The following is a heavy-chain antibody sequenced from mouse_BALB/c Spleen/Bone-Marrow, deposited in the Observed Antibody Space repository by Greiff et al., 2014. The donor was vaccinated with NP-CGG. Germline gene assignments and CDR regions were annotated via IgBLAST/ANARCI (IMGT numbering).Heavy chain of an antibody. CDR1: GYSFTGYF. CDR3: AREGGYYYGSSPYFDV. J-gene: IGHJ1*01. V-gene: IGHV1-20*02. Sequence: EVQLQQSXPELVKPGASVQISCKASGYSFTGYFMNWVMQSHGKSLEWIGRINPYNGDTFYNQKFKGKATLTVDKSSSTAHMELRSLASKYSAVYYCAREGGYYYGSSPYFDVWGAGTTVTVSS. D-gene: IGHD1-1*01. CDR2: INPYNGDT.